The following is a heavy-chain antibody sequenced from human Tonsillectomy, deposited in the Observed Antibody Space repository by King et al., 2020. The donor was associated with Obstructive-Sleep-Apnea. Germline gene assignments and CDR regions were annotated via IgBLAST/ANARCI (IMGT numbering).Heavy chain of an antibody. V-gene: IGHV4-39*07. CDR3: AKDWGQPDY. D-gene: IGHD3-16*01. J-gene: IGHJ4*02. CDR2: IHYSGST. Sequence: QLQESGPGLVKPSETLSLICTVSGGSIRSSRHYWGWIRQPPGKGLEWIGSIHYSGSTYYNPSLKSRVTISVATSKNQLSLKLSSVTAADTAVYYCAKDWGQPDYWGQGALVTVSS. CDR1: GGSIRSSRHY.